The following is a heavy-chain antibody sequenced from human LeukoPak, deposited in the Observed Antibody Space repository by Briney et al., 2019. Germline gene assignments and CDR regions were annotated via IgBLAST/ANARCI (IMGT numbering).Heavy chain of an antibody. D-gene: IGHD3-22*01. Sequence: PSETLSLTCTVSGGSINSYYWSWTRQPAGKGLEWIGRIYTSGTTNYNPSLKSRDTMSVDTSKNHFSLQLRSVTAADTAVYYCASTTYDYDTSGHYFLDYWGQGSLVTVSS. CDR2: IYTSGTT. J-gene: IGHJ4*02. V-gene: IGHV4-4*07. CDR1: GGSINSYY. CDR3: ASTTYDYDTSGHYFLDY.